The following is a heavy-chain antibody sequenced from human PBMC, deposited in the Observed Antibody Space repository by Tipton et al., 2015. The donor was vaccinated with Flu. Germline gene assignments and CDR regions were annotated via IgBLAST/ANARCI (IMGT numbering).Heavy chain of an antibody. CDR1: GGSINSYY. J-gene: IGHJ3*02. D-gene: IGHD4/OR15-4a*01. CDR2: LHYSGST. CDR3: ARAVYGAFDAFDI. Sequence: TLSLTCTVSGGSINSYYWSWIRQPPGKGLEWIGYLHYSGSTTYNPSLKSRVTIAEGTSMTQFSLSLRSVTAADTAVYYCARAVYGAFDAFDIWGRGTMVTVSS. V-gene: IGHV4-59*01.